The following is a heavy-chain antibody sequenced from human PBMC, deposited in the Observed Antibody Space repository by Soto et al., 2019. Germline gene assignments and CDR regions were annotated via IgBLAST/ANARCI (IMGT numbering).Heavy chain of an antibody. D-gene: IGHD1-20*01. J-gene: IGHJ6*02. CDR1: GYTFTSYG. Sequence: QVQLVQSGAAVQKPGASVKVSCKASGYTFTSYGISWVRQAPGQGLERMGWPSAYNGNTNYAQKLQGRVTMTTDTSTSTAYMELRSLRSDDTAVYYCARAYHWNPATDYYYGMDVWGQGTTVTVSS. CDR3: ARAYHWNPATDYYYGMDV. V-gene: IGHV1-18*01. CDR2: PSAYNGNT.